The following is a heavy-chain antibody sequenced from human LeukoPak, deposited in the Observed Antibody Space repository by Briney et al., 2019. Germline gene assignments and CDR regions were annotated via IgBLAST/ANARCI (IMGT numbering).Heavy chain of an antibody. J-gene: IGHJ3*02. V-gene: IGHV3-9*03. CDR3: AKSESSGWPIDAFDI. D-gene: IGHD6-19*01. CDR1: GFTFDDYA. Sequence: PGGSLRLSCAASGFTFDDYAMHWVRQAPGKGLEWVSGISWNSGSIGYADSVKGRFTISRGNAKNSLYLQMNSLRAEDMALYYCAKSESSGWPIDAFDIWGQGTMVTVSS. CDR2: ISWNSGSI.